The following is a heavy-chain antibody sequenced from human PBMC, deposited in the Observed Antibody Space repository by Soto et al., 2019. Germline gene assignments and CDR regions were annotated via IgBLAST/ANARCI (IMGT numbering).Heavy chain of an antibody. CDR2: ISAYNGNT. Sequence: ASVKVSCKASGYTFTSYGISWVRQAPGQGLEWMGWISAYNGNTSYAQKFQGRVTMTRGTSTSTVYMELSSLRSEDTAVYYCAREGDPPDFFASWARGPLDPVSS. CDR1: GYTFTSYG. V-gene: IGHV1-18*01. J-gene: IGHJ4*02. D-gene: IGHD3-10*01. CDR3: AREGDPPDFFAS.